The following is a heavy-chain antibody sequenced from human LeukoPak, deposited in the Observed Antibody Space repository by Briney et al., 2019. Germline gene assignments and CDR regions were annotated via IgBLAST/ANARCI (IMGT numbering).Heavy chain of an antibody. J-gene: IGHJ3*02. D-gene: IGHD3-22*01. V-gene: IGHV1-18*01. CDR3: ARDLYHYDSSGSRGTFDI. Sequence: ASVKVSCKASGYTFTSYGINWVRQAPGQGLEWMGWISAYNGDTNYAQKLQGRVTMTTDTSTSTAYMELRSLRSDDTAVYYCARDLYHYDSSGSRGTFDIWGQGTMVTVSS. CDR1: GYTFTSYG. CDR2: ISAYNGDT.